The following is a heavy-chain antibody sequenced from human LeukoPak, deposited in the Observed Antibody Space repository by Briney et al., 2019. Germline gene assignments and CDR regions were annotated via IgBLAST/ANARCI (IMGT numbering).Heavy chain of an antibody. CDR1: GFTFSSYG. CDR2: ISYDGSNK. V-gene: IGHV3-30*18. D-gene: IGHD6-19*01. Sequence: QPGGSLRLSCAASGFTFSSYGMHWVRQAPGKGLEWVAVISYDGSNKYYADSVKGRFTISRDNSKNTLYLQMNSLRAEDTAVYYCAKDQQWLVPDYYGMDVWGQGTTVTVSS. J-gene: IGHJ6*02. CDR3: AKDQQWLVPDYYGMDV.